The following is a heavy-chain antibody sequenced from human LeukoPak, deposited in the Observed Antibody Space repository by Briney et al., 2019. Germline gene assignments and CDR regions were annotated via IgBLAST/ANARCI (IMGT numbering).Heavy chain of an antibody. V-gene: IGHV3-7*01. Sequence: GGSLRLSCAASGFTFSSYWMAWIRQAPGKGLGWVANIKQDGSDKYYVDSVKGRFTISRDNAKNSLYLQMNSLRAEDTAVYYCARDTGGGYSCYDCWGQGTLVTVSS. CDR2: IKQDGSDK. D-gene: IGHD5-18*01. CDR3: ARDTGGGYSCYDC. CDR1: GFTFSSYW. J-gene: IGHJ4*02.